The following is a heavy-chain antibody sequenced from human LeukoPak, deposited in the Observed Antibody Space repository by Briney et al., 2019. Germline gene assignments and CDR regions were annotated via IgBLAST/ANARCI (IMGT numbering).Heavy chain of an antibody. D-gene: IGHD3-16*01. CDR1: GGSISSSSYY. J-gene: IGHJ4*02. Sequence: SETLSLTCTVSGGSISSSSYYWGWIRQPPGKGLEWIGSIYYSGSTYYNPSLKSRVTISVDTSKNQFSLKLSSVTAADTAVYYCARQARSRIHQYLGDYWGQGTLVTVSS. CDR2: IYYSGST. V-gene: IGHV4-39*01. CDR3: ARQARSRIHQYLGDY.